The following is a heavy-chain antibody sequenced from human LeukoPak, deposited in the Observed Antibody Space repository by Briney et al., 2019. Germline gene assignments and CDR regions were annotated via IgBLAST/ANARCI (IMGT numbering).Heavy chain of an antibody. CDR3: AKVRGAVAITFLDY. Sequence: GRSLRLSCAASGFTFNNYAIHWVRQAPGKGLEWVAIISFDGGNKYYADSVKGRFTISRDNSKNTLYLQMNSLRAEDTAVYYCAKVRGAVAITFLDYWGQGTLVTVSS. CDR1: GFTFNNYA. D-gene: IGHD3-22*01. CDR2: ISFDGGNK. J-gene: IGHJ4*02. V-gene: IGHV3-30-3*01.